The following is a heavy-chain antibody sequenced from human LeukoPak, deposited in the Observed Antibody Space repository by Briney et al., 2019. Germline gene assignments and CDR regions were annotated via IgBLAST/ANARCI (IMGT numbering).Heavy chain of an antibody. D-gene: IGHD3-10*01. J-gene: IGHJ4*02. V-gene: IGHV3-33*06. CDR1: GFIFSSYA. Sequence: GGSLRLSCAASGFIFSSYAMHWVRQAPGKGPEWVAIIWYDGSNKYYAESVEGRFTISRDNSKNTLYLQMNSLRAEDTAVYYCAKLSLSGRSQSADYWGQGTLVTVSS. CDR2: IWYDGSNK. CDR3: AKLSLSGRSQSADY.